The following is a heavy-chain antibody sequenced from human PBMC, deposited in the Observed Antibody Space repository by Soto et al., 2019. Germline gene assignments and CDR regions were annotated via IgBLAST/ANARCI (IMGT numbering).Heavy chain of an antibody. CDR3: AKPNYDFWSGYYSWFDP. V-gene: IGHV3-23*01. J-gene: IGHJ5*02. CDR1: GFTFSSYA. D-gene: IGHD3-3*01. Sequence: GGSLRLSCAASGFTFSSYAMSWVRQAPGKGLEWVSAISGSGGSTYYADSVKGRFTISRDNSKNTLYLQMNSLRAEDTAVYYCAKPNYDFWSGYYSWFDPWGQGTLVTVSS. CDR2: ISGSGGST.